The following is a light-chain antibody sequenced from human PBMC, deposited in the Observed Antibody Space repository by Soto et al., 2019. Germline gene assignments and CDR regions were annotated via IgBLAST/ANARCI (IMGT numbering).Light chain of an antibody. CDR3: AGWDGSLSGPLFV. J-gene: IGLJ1*01. V-gene: IGLV1-47*01. CDR2: RSN. CDR1: SSNIGTNY. Sequence: QSVLTQPPSASGTPGQRVTISCSGSSSNIGTNYVYWYQQLPGAAPKLLIYRSNQRPSGVPDRFSGSKSGTSASLAISGLRSEDEADYYCAGWDGSLSGPLFVFGTGTKLTVL.